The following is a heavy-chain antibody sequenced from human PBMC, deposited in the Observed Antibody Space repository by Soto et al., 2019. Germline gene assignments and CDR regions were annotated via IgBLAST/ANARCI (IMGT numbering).Heavy chain of an antibody. J-gene: IGHJ6*03. CDR3: ARGYYYCSGSYYKGPHYYYYYYMDV. Sequence: ASVKVSCKASGYTFTGYYMHWVRQAPGQGLEWMGWINPNSGGTNYAQRFQGWVTMTRDTSISTAYMELSRLRSDDTAVYYCARGYYYCSGSYYKGPHYYYYYYMDVWGKGTTVTVSS. CDR2: INPNSGGT. CDR1: GYTFTGYY. D-gene: IGHD3-10*01. V-gene: IGHV1-2*04.